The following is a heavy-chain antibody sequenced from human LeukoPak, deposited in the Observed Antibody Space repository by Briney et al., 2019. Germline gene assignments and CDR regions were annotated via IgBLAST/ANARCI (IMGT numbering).Heavy chain of an antibody. Sequence: SETLSLICTVSGGSISIYYWSWIRQSAGKGLEWIGRFYTRGTTNYNPSLRSRVTMSVDTSKNQFSLKLSSVTAADTAVYYCARDFGGAFDIWGQGTMVTVSS. CDR3: ARDFGGAFDI. D-gene: IGHD3-16*01. J-gene: IGHJ3*02. CDR1: GGSISIYY. CDR2: FYTRGTT. V-gene: IGHV4-4*07.